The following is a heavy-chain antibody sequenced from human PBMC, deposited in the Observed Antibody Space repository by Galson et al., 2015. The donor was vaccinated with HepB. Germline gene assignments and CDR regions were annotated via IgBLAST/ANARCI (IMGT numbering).Heavy chain of an antibody. J-gene: IGHJ3*02. CDR1: GFTFSSYS. CDR2: ISSSSSYI. V-gene: IGHV3-21*01. Sequence: SLRLSCAASGFTFSSYSMNWVRQAPGKGLEWVSSISSSSSYIYYADSVKGRFTISRDNAKNSLYLQMSSLRAEDTAVYYCARDWVVSYYGFWSGYSHDAFDIWGQGTMVTVSS. D-gene: IGHD3-3*01. CDR3: ARDWVVSYYGFWSGYSHDAFDI.